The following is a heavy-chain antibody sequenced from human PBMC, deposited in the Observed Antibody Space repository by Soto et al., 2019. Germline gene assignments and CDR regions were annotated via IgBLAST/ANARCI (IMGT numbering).Heavy chain of an antibody. CDR2: LIPIFGTA. V-gene: IGHV1-69*01. J-gene: IGHJ6*02. CDR1: GGTFSSYA. CDR3: ASTVSRRGYYTDRYYYGMDV. D-gene: IGHD3-3*01. Sequence: QVQLVQSGAEVKKPGSSVKVSCKASGGTFSSYAISWVRQAPGPGLEWMGGLIPIFGTAHYEQTFQGRVTITADESTSTAYMELSSLRSEDTAVYYCASTVSRRGYYTDRYYYGMDVWGQGTTVTVSS.